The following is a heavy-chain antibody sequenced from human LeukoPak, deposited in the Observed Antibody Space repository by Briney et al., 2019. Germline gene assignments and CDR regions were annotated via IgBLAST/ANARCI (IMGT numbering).Heavy chain of an antibody. CDR3: AKDRGDYGDYADAFDI. CDR1: GFTFSSYA. CDR2: ISGSGGST. J-gene: IGHJ3*02. D-gene: IGHD4-17*01. Sequence: GGSLRLSCAASGFTFSSYAMSWVRQAPWKGLEWVSAISGSGGSTYYADSVKGRFTISRDNSKNTLYLQMNSLRAEDTAVYYCAKDRGDYGDYADAFDIWGQGTMVTVSS. V-gene: IGHV3-23*01.